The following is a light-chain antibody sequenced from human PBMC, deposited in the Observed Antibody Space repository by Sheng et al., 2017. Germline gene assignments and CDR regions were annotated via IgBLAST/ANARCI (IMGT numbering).Light chain of an antibody. CDR3: QQTYSVPPMYT. V-gene: IGKV1-5*03. Sequence: DMQMTQSPSTLAASVGDRVTISCRASENIDRWLAWYQQKPGRAPKLLLYKAATLERGVPSRFSGSGSGTEFTLTITGLQPEDFATYYCQQTYSVPPMYTFGQGTKLEIK. CDR2: KAA. J-gene: IGKJ2*01. CDR1: ENIDRW.